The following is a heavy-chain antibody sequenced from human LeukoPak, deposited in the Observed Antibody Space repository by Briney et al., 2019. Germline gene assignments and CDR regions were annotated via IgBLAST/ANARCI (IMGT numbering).Heavy chain of an antibody. CDR3: ALLVVTVGTPYYYYGVDV. CDR1: GYTFTSYY. D-gene: IGHD3-22*01. J-gene: IGHJ6*02. CDR2: INPSGGST. Sequence: ASVKVSCKASGYTFTSYYMHWVRQAPGQGLEWMGIINPSGGSTSYAQKFQGRVTMTRDMSTSTVYMELSSLRSEDTAVYYCALLVVTVGTPYYYYGVDVWGQGTTVTVSS. V-gene: IGHV1-46*01.